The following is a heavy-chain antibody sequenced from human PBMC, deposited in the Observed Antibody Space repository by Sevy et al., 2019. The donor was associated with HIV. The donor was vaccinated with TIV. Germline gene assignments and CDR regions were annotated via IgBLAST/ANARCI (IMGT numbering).Heavy chain of an antibody. Sequence: GGSLRLSCSASGFIFNTYAMTWVRQAPGKGLDWVSTISPSGGSTYYADSVRGRFSITRDNSKKTVYLEMNSLRAEDTAVYYCAKEALWGFDPWGQGTLVTVSS. CDR3: AKEALWGFDP. V-gene: IGHV3-23*01. CDR2: ISPSGGST. CDR1: GFIFNTYA. J-gene: IGHJ5*02. D-gene: IGHD3-16*01.